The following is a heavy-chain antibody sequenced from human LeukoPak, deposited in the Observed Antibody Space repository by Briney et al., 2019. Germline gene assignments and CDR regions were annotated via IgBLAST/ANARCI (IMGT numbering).Heavy chain of an antibody. CDR3: ARDHDFAFDN. V-gene: IGHV3-48*01. D-gene: IGHD2-21*02. CDR1: GFTFSSYS. Sequence: GGSLRLSCAASGFTFSSYSMNWVRQAPGKGLEWISHIRDSGTTDYADSVKGRFTISRDNAKNSLYLQLSSLRAEDTAVYYCARDHDFAFDNWGQGTLATVS. J-gene: IGHJ4*02. CDR2: IRDSGTT.